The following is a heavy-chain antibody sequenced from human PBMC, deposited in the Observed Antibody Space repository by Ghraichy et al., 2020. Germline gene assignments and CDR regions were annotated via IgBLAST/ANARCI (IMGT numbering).Heavy chain of an antibody. CDR2: LFHSGST. CDR1: GGSISTYY. J-gene: IGHJ6*02. D-gene: IGHD3-3*01. Sequence: SETLSLTCTVSGGSISTYYWSWIRQPPGKGLEWIGCLFHSGSTNYNPSLKSRVTISVDTSKNQFSLKLSSVTAADTAVYYCARDNDDLLDGMDVWGQGTTVTVSS. CDR3: ARDNDDLLDGMDV. V-gene: IGHV4-59*01.